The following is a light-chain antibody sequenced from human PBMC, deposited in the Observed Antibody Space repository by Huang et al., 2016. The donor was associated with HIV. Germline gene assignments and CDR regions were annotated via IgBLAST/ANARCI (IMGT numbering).Light chain of an antibody. Sequence: DIVLTQSPDFQSVTPKEKVTITCRASQSIGNSLHSYQQKPGPAPSLLIKYASPSISGGPSRFSGSGFGTDFTLTINSLESEDAATYYCHQSRSFPYTFGQGTRLEIK. CDR3: HQSRSFPYT. CDR1: QSIGNS. CDR2: YAS. V-gene: IGKV6-21*02. J-gene: IGKJ2*01.